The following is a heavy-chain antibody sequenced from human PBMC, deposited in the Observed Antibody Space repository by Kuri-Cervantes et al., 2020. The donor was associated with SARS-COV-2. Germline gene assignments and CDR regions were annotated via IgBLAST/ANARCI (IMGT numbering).Heavy chain of an antibody. D-gene: IGHD3-3*01. CDR2: ISWDGGST. Sequence: GGSLRLSCAASGFTFDDYAIHRVRQVPGKGLEWVPLISWDGGSTYHADSVRGRFTISRDNSKNSLYLQMNSLRAEDTALYYCAKATKTYYDFWSGYPGPDYWGQGTLVTVSS. CDR1: GFTFDDYA. J-gene: IGHJ4*02. CDR3: AKATKTYYDFWSGYPGPDY. V-gene: IGHV3-43D*03.